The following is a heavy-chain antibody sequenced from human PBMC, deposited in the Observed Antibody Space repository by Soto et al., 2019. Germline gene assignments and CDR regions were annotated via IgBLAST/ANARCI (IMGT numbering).Heavy chain of an antibody. CDR3: AKVTGSYYGEFDY. J-gene: IGHJ4*02. Sequence: GGSLRLSCAASGFTFSSYAMNWVRQAPGKGLEWVSAISGSGGSTYYADSVKGRFTISRDNSKSTLYLQMNSLRAEDTAVYYCAKVTGSYYGEFDYWGQGTLVPVSS. D-gene: IGHD1-26*01. V-gene: IGHV3-23*01. CDR1: GFTFSSYA. CDR2: ISGSGGST.